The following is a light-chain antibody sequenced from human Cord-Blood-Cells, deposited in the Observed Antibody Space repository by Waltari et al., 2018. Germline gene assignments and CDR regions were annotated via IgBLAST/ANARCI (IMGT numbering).Light chain of an antibody. CDR2: GAC. Sequence: DIVLTQSPGTLSLSPGERATLSCRASQSVSSSYLAWYQQKPGQAPRLLIYGACSRATGIPDRFSGSGSGTDFTLTISRLEPEEFAVYYCQQYGSSPLSFGQGTKVEIK. V-gene: IGKV3-20*01. CDR1: QSVSSSY. J-gene: IGKJ1*01. CDR3: QQYGSSPLS.